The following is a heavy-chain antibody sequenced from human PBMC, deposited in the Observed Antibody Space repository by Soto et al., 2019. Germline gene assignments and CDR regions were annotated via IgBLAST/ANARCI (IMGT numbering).Heavy chain of an antibody. CDR1: GDTISTGGYS. CDR3: ARGYGDYLDF. V-gene: IGHV4-30-2*01. CDR2: TYHSGNP. Sequence: SQTLSLTCGVSGDTISTGGYSWAWIRQPPGKALEWIGHTYHSGNPYYNPSLKSRVIISVDRSKNLFSLKVSSVTAADTAVYYCARGYGDYLDFWGQGTRVTVSS. J-gene: IGHJ4*02. D-gene: IGHD4-17*01.